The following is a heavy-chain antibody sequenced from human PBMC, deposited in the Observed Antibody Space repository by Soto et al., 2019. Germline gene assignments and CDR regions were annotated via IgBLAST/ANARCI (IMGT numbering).Heavy chain of an antibody. CDR2: IYYSGST. CDR3: ARQRYSSTNAYFAY. CDR1: GGCISSSSYY. J-gene: IGHJ4*02. V-gene: IGHV4-39*01. D-gene: IGHD6-19*01. Sequence: PSETLSLTCTVSGGCISSSSYYWGWIRQPPGKGLEWIGSIYYSGSTYYNPSLKSRVTISVDTSKNQFSLKLSSVTAADTAVYYCARQRYSSTNAYFAYWGQGTLVTVSP.